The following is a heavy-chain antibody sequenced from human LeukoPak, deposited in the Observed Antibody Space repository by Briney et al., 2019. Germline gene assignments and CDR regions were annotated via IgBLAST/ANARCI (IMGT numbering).Heavy chain of an antibody. Sequence: GGSLRLSYAASGFTFSTYSMNWVRQAPGKGLEWVSYVTSGGGTMYYADSVRGRFTISRDNAKNSLYLQMNSLRAEDTAVYYCARTRSGNYGAFDIWGQGTMVTVSS. J-gene: IGHJ3*02. D-gene: IGHD1-26*01. V-gene: IGHV3-48*04. CDR1: GFTFSTYS. CDR2: VTSGGGTM. CDR3: ARTRSGNYGAFDI.